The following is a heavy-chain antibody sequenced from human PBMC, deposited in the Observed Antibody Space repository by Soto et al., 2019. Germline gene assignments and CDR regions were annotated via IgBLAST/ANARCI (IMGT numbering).Heavy chain of an antibody. V-gene: IGHV3-7*01. D-gene: IGHD6-6*01. J-gene: IGHJ5*02. CDR3: VPSLAARTADWFGP. CDR2: INLYGSEK. Sequence: GGALILSCVASGFTFSSKWIWWGRLAPGKRPEKIANINLYGSEKDHVEFVNGRFTISRHQAKETLFLLMNSLSIADTTVYYCVPSLAARTADWFGPWGQGTIVTVSS. CDR1: GFTFSSKW.